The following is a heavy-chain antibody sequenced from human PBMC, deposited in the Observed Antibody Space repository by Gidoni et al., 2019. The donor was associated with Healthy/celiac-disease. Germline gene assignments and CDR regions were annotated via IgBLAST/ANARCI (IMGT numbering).Heavy chain of an antibody. CDR2: ISSSSSYI. Sequence: EVPLVESGGGLVKPGGSLRLSCAASGFTFSSYSMNWVRQAPGKGLEWVSSISSSSSYIYYADSVKGRFTSSRDNAKNSLYLQMNSLRAEDTAVYYCARDRVVAATGIFDYWGQGTLVTVSS. V-gene: IGHV3-21*01. D-gene: IGHD2-15*01. J-gene: IGHJ4*02. CDR1: GFTFSSYS. CDR3: ARDRVVAATGIFDY.